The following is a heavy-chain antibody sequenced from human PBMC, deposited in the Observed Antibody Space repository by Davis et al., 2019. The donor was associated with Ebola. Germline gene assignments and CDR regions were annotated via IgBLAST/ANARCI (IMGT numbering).Heavy chain of an antibody. D-gene: IGHD3-3*01. V-gene: IGHV4-31*03. CDR3: ARVRPDFWSGYYALHFDY. Sequence: PSETLSLTCTVSGGSISSGGYYWSWIRQHPGKGLEWIGYIYYSGSTYYNPSLKSRVTISVDTSKNQFSLKLSSVTAADTAVYYCARVRPDFWSGYYALHFDYWGQGTLVTVSS. CDR2: IYYSGST. CDR1: GGSISSGGYY. J-gene: IGHJ4*02.